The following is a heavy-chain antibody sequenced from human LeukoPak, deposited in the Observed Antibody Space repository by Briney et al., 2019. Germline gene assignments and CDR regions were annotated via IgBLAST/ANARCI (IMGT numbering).Heavy chain of an antibody. CDR2: IYSGGST. CDR3: ARDRTMVRGVIIYYYGMDV. V-gene: IGHV3-66*01. D-gene: IGHD3-10*01. J-gene: IGHJ6*02. CDR1: GFTFSSYS. Sequence: PGGSLRLSCAASGFTFSSYSMNWVRQAPGKGLEWVSVIYSGGSTYYADSVKGRFTISRDNSKNTLYLQMNSLRAEDTAVYYCARDRTMVRGVIIYYYGMDVWGQGTTVTVSS.